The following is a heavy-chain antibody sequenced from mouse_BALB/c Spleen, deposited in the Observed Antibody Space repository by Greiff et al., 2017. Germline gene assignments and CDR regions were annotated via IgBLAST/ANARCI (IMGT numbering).Heavy chain of an antibody. Sequence: EVKVVESGGGLVKPGGSLKLSCAASGFTFSDYYMYWVRQTPEKRLEWVATISDGGSYTYYPDSVKGRFTISRDNAKNNLYLQMSSLKSEDTAMYYCAREGKYGNYFDYWGQGTTLTVSS. CDR2: ISDGGSYT. CDR3: AREGKYGNYFDY. V-gene: IGHV5-4*02. CDR1: GFTFSDYY. J-gene: IGHJ2*01. D-gene: IGHD2-10*02.